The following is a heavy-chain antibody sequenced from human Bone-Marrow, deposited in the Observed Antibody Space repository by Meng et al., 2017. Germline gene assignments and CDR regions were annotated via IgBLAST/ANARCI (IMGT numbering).Heavy chain of an antibody. Sequence: GESLKISCAASGFTFSNAWMTWVRQAPGKGLEWIGRMKSNVDGGTVDYAAAVKGRFFISRDDSENTFYLQMNSLKTEDTAVYYCSGHVDYWG. V-gene: IGHV3-15*01. CDR3: SGHVDY. J-gene: IGHJ4*01. CDR2: MKSNVDGGTV. CDR1: GFTFSNAW.